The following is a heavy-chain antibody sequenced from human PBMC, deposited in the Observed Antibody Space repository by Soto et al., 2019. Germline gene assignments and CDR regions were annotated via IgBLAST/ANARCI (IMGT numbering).Heavy chain of an antibody. D-gene: IGHD2-21*02. Sequence: GGSLRLSCAASGFTFSSYAMSWVRQAPGKGLEWVSAISGSGGSTYYADSVKGRFTISRDNSKNTLYLQMNSLRAEDTAVYYCAKDAKSVVVTAIDAFDIWGQGTMVTVSS. V-gene: IGHV3-23*01. CDR2: ISGSGGST. CDR3: AKDAKSVVVTAIDAFDI. J-gene: IGHJ3*02. CDR1: GFTFSSYA.